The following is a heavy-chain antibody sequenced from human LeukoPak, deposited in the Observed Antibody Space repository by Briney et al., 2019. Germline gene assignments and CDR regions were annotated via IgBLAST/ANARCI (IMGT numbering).Heavy chain of an antibody. CDR3: ARRGSGNFDAFDI. V-gene: IGHV3-66*01. CDR1: GFTVSSNY. J-gene: IGHJ3*02. CDR2: IYSGGST. D-gene: IGHD4-23*01. Sequence: PGGSLRLSCAASGFTVSSNYMSWVRQAPGKGLEWVSVIYSGGSTYYADSVKGRFTISRDNSKNTLYLQMNSLRAEDTAVYYCARRGSGNFDAFDIWGQGTMVTVSS.